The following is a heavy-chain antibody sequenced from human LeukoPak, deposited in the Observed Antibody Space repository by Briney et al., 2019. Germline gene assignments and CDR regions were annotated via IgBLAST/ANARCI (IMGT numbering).Heavy chain of an antibody. CDR1: DYSISSGYGYY. J-gene: IGHJ6*03. Sequence: SETLSLTCTVSDYSISSGYGYYWGWIRQPPGKGLEWIGNIYHSGITYYNHFNSSLKSRVAISIDTSKNQFSLKLSSVTAADTAVYYCAREPRYCSGGNCYRGGYMDVWGKGTTVTVSS. D-gene: IGHD2-15*01. CDR2: IYHSGIT. V-gene: IGHV4-38-2*02. CDR3: AREPRYCSGGNCYRGGYMDV.